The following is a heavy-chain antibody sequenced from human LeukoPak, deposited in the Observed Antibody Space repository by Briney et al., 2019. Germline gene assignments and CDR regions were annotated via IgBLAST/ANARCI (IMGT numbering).Heavy chain of an antibody. CDR1: GDSVSSNSAA. Sequence: SQTLSLTCAISGDSVSSNSAAWNWIRQSPSRGLEWLGRTYYKSKWHNNYAVSMKSRITIIPDTSKNQFSLQLSSVTPEDTALYYCARGDVYFDYWGQGTLVTVSS. V-gene: IGHV6-1*01. D-gene: IGHD3-16*01. CDR3: ARGDVYFDY. CDR2: TYYKSKWHN. J-gene: IGHJ4*02.